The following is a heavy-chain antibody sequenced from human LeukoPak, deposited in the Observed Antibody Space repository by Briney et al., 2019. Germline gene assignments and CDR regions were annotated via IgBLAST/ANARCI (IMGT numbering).Heavy chain of an antibody. V-gene: IGHV3-23*01. J-gene: IGHJ4*02. D-gene: IGHD6-19*01. CDR2: IRGSGGST. CDR1: GFTFSSYA. Sequence: GGSLRLSCAASGFTFSSYAMSWVRQAPGKGLEWVSGIRGSGGSTYYADSVKGRFIISRDNSKNTLYLQMNSLSAEDTAVYYCAKGSYSSGWDSWGQGTLVTVSS. CDR3: AKGSYSSGWDS.